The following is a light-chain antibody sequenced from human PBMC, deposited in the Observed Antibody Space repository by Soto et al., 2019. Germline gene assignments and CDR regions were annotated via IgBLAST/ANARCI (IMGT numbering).Light chain of an antibody. CDR3: QQYNGFLLT. V-gene: IGKV1-5*03. J-gene: IGKJ3*01. CDR2: KAS. CDR1: QTMNNW. Sequence: DLHVTQSPSTLSASVGDRVTITCRASQTMNNWLAWYQQKPGKAPKLLVYKASSLESGVPSRFSGSGSGTEFTLTISSLQPDDFGTYYCQQYNGFLLTFGPGTKVDIK.